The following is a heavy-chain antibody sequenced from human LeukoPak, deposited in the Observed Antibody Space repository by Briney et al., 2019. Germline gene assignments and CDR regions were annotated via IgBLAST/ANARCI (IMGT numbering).Heavy chain of an antibody. CDR2: ISGSGGST. J-gene: IGHJ4*02. D-gene: IGHD1-26*01. CDR3: AKGVSGSYRNDPFDY. CDR1: GFTFSSYA. Sequence: PGGSLRLSCAASGFTFSSYAMSWVRQAPGKGLEWVSAISGSGGSTYYADSVQGRFTISRDNSKNTLYLQMNSLRAEDTAVYYCAKGVSGSYRNDPFDYWGQGTLVTVSS. V-gene: IGHV3-23*01.